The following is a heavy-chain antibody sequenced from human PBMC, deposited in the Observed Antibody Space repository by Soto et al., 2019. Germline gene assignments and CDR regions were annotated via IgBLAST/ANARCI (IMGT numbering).Heavy chain of an antibody. Sequence: ASVKVSCKAPGYSFTGYYIHWVRQAPGQGLEWMGWINPDSGATNYAQNFQGRVTLTSDTSISTASIDLTSLTSDDTAVYYCARGDYGTGGYPFPYFDYWGQGTLVTVSS. CDR2: INPDSGAT. J-gene: IGHJ4*02. CDR3: ARGDYGTGGYPFPYFDY. D-gene: IGHD2-8*02. CDR1: GYSFTGYY. V-gene: IGHV1-2*02.